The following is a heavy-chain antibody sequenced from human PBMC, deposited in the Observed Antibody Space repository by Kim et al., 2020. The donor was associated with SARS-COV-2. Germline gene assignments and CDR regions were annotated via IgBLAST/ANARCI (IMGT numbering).Heavy chain of an antibody. CDR2: IYYSGST. Sequence: SETLSLTCTVSGGSISSSSYYWGWIRQPPGKGLEWIGSIYYSGSTYYNPSLKSRVTISVDTSKNQFSLKLSSVTAADTAVYYCARHSFFESLYTYYYGSGSHDYYFDYWGQGTLVTVSS. J-gene: IGHJ4*02. D-gene: IGHD3-10*01. V-gene: IGHV4-39*01. CDR3: ARHSFFESLYTYYYGSGSHDYYFDY. CDR1: GGSISSSSYY.